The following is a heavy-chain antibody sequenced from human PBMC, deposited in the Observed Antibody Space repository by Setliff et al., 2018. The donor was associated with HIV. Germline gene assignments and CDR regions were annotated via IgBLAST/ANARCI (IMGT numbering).Heavy chain of an antibody. CDR1: GYSFTSYW. V-gene: IGHV5-51*01. D-gene: IGHD3-16*01. J-gene: IGHJ6*02. CDR2: IYPGDSDT. CDR3: GMDV. Sequence: PGESLKISCKGSGYSFTSYWIGWVRQMPGKGLEWMGIIYPGDSDTRYSPSFQGQVTVSSGESSLPLSCFNLKGFVAFLGGYYYGMDVWGQGTTVTVSS.